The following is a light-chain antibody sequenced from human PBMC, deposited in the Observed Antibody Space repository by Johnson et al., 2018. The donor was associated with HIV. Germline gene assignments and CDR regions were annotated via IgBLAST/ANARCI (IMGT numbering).Light chain of an antibody. V-gene: IGLV1-51*01. CDR3: GTWDSSLSAGV. J-gene: IGLJ1*01. CDR1: SSNIGNND. CDR2: DNN. Sequence: QSVLTQPPSVSAAAGQKVTISCSGSSSNIGNNDVSWYQQLPGTAPKLLIYDNNKRPSGIPDRFSGSKSGASATLGITGLQTGDEADYYCGTWDSSLSAGVFGTGTTVTVL.